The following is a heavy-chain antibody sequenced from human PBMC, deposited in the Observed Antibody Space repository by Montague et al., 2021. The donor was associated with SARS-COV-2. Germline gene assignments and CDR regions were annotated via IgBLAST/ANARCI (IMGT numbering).Heavy chain of an antibody. V-gene: IGHV4-34*01. D-gene: IGHD3-22*01. J-gene: IGHJ4*02. CDR2: INHRCSS. CDR1: GGSLSDFY. Sequence: SETLSLTCAIYGGSLSDFYWSWIRQPPGKGLQWIWEINHRCSSNYHPSLKSRVTISVDTSKNQFSLKLNSVTAEDTAVYYCARGRQHFNMIVVVMTGGEYYFEDWGPGDLVTVS. CDR3: ARGRQHFNMIVVVMTGGEYYFED.